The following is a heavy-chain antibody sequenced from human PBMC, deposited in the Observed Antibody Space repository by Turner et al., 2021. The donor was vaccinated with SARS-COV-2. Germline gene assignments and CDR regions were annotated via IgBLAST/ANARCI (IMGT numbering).Heavy chain of an antibody. D-gene: IGHD5-18*01. Sequence: EVQLLESGGGLVQPGGSLTLSCAASGFTFSSNALSWVRQAPGKGLEGVSANSGSGGSTYYAYSVKGRFTISRDNSKNTLYLQMNSLKAEDTAVYYCAKVADTAMGYDYWGQGTLVTVSS. CDR2: NSGSGGST. CDR1: GFTFSSNA. CDR3: AKVADTAMGYDY. J-gene: IGHJ4*02. V-gene: IGHV3-23*01.